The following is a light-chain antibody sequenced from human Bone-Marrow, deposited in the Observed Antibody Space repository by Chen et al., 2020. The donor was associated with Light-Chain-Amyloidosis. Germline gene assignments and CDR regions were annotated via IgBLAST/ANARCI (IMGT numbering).Light chain of an antibody. J-gene: IGLJ1*01. Sequence: SYELTHPPSVSVSPGQTARITCAGDALPKQYAYRHQQKPGQAPVLVISRDSERHSGIPERFAGSNSGTTVTLTIRGVQAEDEADYYCQSADSSGTYYVFGTGTKVTVL. V-gene: IGLV3-25*03. CDR1: ALPKQY. CDR3: QSADSSGTYYV. CDR2: RDS.